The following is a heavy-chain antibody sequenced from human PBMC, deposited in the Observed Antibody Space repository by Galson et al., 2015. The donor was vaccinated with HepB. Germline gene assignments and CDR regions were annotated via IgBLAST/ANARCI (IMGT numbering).Heavy chain of an antibody. J-gene: IGHJ4*02. Sequence: SLRLSCAASGFTFSSYAMHWVRQAPGKGLEWVAVISYDGSNKYYADSVKGRFTISRDNSKNTLYLQMNSLRAEDTAVYYCASSIFPLYSSSWLGDYWGQGTLVTVSS. CDR2: ISYDGSNK. D-gene: IGHD6-13*01. CDR3: ASSIFPLYSSSWLGDY. V-gene: IGHV3-30-3*01. CDR1: GFTFSSYA.